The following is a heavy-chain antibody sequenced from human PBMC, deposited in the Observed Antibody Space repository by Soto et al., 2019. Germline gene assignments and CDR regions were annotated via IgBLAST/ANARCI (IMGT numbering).Heavy chain of an antibody. D-gene: IGHD6-13*01. Sequence: SVKVSFKASCYTFTSYGISWMRQAPGQGLEWMGWISGYNGNTNYTQKFEGRVAMTTDTSTTTAYMELRSLRSDDTAVYYCARDYSRSCREYWGQGTLVTVSS. CDR1: CYTFTSYG. CDR2: ISGYNGNT. V-gene: IGHV1-18*04. J-gene: IGHJ4*02. CDR3: ARDYSRSCREY.